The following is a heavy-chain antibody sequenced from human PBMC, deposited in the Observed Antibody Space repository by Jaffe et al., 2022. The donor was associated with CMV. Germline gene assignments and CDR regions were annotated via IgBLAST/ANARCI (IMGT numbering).Heavy chain of an antibody. CDR1: GGTFSSYA. V-gene: IGHV1-69*01. CDR3: ARDSIYNDYVWGSYRHYYYGMDV. D-gene: IGHD3-16*02. CDR2: IIPIFGTA. J-gene: IGHJ6*02. Sequence: QVQLVQSGAEVKKPGSSVKVSCKASGGTFSSYAISWVRQAPGQGLEWMGGIIPIFGTANYAQKFQGRVTITADESTSTAYMELSSLRSEDTAVYYCARDSIYNDYVWGSYRHYYYGMDVWGQGTTVTVSS.